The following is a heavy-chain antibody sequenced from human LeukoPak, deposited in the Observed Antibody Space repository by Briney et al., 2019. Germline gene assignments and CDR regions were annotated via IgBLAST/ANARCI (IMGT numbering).Heavy chain of an antibody. D-gene: IGHD3-22*01. V-gene: IGHV4-59*08. CDR1: GGSISTYY. Sequence: SETLSLTCTVSGGSISTYYWSWIRQPPGKGLEWIGYIYYSGHTDYNPSLKSRVTMSVDTSKNQFSLKLTSVNAADTAVYYCATLQSSGYDYSDYWGQGILVTVSS. J-gene: IGHJ4*02. CDR2: IYYSGHT. CDR3: ATLQSSGYDYSDY.